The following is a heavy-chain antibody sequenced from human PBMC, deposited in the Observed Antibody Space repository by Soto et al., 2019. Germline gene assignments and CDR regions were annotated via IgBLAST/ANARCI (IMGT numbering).Heavy chain of an antibody. CDR2: IIPIFGTA. Sequence: QVQLVQSGAEVKKPGSSVKVSCKASGGTFSSYAISWVRQAPGQGLEWMGGIIPIFGTANYAQKFQGRVTITADESTSTAYMELSSMRSEDTAVYYCARVFSAIHIAAHPHYYYYGMDVWGQGTTVTVSS. D-gene: IGHD6-6*01. V-gene: IGHV1-69*01. CDR1: GGTFSSYA. CDR3: ARVFSAIHIAAHPHYYYYGMDV. J-gene: IGHJ6*02.